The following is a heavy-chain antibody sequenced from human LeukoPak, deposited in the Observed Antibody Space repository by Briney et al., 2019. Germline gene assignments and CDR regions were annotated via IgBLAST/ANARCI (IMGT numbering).Heavy chain of an antibody. CDR2: FDPEDGET. CDR1: GYTLTEFS. CDR3: ATSGGYSYGFGDYFDY. Sequence: ASPKLSCEVSGYTLTEFSMHWGRHGPGKGLEWIVGFDPEDGETIYAQKFQGRVTMTEDTSTDTAYMELSSLRSEDTAVYYCATSGGYSYGFGDYFDYWGQGTLVTVSS. V-gene: IGHV1-24*01. J-gene: IGHJ4*02. D-gene: IGHD5-18*01.